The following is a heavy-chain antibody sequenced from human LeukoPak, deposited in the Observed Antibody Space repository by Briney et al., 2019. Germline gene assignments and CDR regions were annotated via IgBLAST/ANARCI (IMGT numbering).Heavy chain of an antibody. CDR3: AKSPLMIVVVMGAFDI. D-gene: IGHD3-22*01. J-gene: IGHJ3*02. V-gene: IGHV3-23*01. Sequence: PGGSLRLSCAASGFTFSSYAMSWVRQAPGKGREWVSAISGSGGSTYYADSVKGRFTISRDNPKNTLYLQMNSLRAEDTAVYYCAKSPLMIVVVMGAFDIWGQGTMVTVSS. CDR1: GFTFSSYA. CDR2: ISGSGGST.